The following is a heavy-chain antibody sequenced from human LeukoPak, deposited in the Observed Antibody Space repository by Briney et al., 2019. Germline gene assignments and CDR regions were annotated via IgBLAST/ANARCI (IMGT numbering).Heavy chain of an antibody. V-gene: IGHV3-30*18. J-gene: IGHJ4*02. Sequence: GRSLRLSCAASGFTFSSYGMHWVRQAPGKGLEWVAVISYDGSNKYYADSVKGRFTISRDNSKNTLYLQMNSLRAEDTAVYYCAKDMDSSGWSKGTPFDYWGQGTLVTVSS. D-gene: IGHD6-19*01. CDR3: AKDMDSSGWSKGTPFDY. CDR1: GFTFSSYG. CDR2: ISYDGSNK.